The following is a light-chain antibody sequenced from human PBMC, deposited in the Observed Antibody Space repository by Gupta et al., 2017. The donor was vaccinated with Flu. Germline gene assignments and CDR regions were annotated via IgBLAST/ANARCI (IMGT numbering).Light chain of an antibody. CDR1: SDVGGYNY. J-gene: IGLJ1*01. V-gene: IGLV2-14*04. CDR3: SSYTSSSTLEAV. CDR2: DVS. Sequence: SDVGGYNYVSWYQQHPGKAPKLMIYDVSDRPSGVSNRFSGSKSGNTASLTISGLQAEDEADYYCSSYTSSSTLEAVFGTGTKVTVL.